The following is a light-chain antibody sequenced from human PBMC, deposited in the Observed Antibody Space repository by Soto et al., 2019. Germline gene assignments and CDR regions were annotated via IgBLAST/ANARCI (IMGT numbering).Light chain of an antibody. CDR2: KVS. J-gene: IGKJ1*01. CDR3: MQGTHWPWA. V-gene: IGKV2-30*02. Sequence: DIVITQSPLFLSVTPGEPASISCWSNQSLVHSDGIAYFSWFQQRPGRSPRRLIYKVSNRDSGVPDRFSGSGSGTDFTLKISRVEAEDVGVYYCMQGTHWPWAFGQGTKVDIK. CDR1: QSLVHSDGIAY.